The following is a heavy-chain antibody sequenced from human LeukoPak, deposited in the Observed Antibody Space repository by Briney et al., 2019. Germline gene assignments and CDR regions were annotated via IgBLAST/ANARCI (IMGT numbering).Heavy chain of an antibody. CDR2: ISSSSNYI. V-gene: IGHV3-21*01. Sequence: GGSLRLSCAASGFTFSSYSMNWVRQAPGKGLEWVSSISSSSNYIYYADSVKGRFTISRDNAKNSLYLLMNSLRAEDAAVYYCARGDRPMVPQAMDIWGQGTTVTVPS. CDR3: ARGDRPMVPQAMDI. J-gene: IGHJ6*02. D-gene: IGHD3-10*01. CDR1: GFTFSSYS.